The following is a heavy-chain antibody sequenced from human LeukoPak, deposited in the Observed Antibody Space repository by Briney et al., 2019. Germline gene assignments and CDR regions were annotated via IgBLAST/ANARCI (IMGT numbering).Heavy chain of an antibody. J-gene: IGHJ4*02. Sequence: PSETLSLTCTVSLGSTTSNFWSWVRQPPGKGLEWIGEVNLQGSTNYNPSLMGRVAISVGMSENHISLQLTSVTAADTAVYYCAREGGPYRPLDYSGQGTLVTVSS. CDR2: VNLQGST. V-gene: IGHV4-4*02. CDR1: LGSTTSNF. CDR3: AREGGPYRPLDY.